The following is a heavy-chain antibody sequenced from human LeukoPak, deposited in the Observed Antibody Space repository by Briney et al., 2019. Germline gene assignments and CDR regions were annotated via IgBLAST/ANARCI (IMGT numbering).Heavy chain of an antibody. V-gene: IGHV3-7*05. Sequence: GGSLRLSCAASGFTFSNYWMSWVRQAPGKGLEWVADIKQDATQKYYVDSVEGRFTISRDNAKNSLYLQMNSLRPEDTAVYYCARVQGWYVSYWGQGTLVTVSS. D-gene: IGHD6-19*01. CDR2: IKQDATQK. CDR3: ARVQGWYVSY. CDR1: GFTFSNYW. J-gene: IGHJ4*02.